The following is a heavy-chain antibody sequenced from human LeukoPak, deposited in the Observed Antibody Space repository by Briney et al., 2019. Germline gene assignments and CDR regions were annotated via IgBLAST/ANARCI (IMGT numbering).Heavy chain of an antibody. CDR1: GYTFIGYY. V-gene: IGHV1-2*02. Sequence: ASVTVSCKASGYTFIGYYIHWVRQAPGQGLEWMGWIKPSSGGTNYAQKFQGRVTMTRDTSISTAYMELSRLGSDDTAVYYCARGLRVRGPVDYWGQGSLVTVSS. CDR2: IKPSSGGT. CDR3: ARGLRVRGPVDY. J-gene: IGHJ4*02. D-gene: IGHD3-10*01.